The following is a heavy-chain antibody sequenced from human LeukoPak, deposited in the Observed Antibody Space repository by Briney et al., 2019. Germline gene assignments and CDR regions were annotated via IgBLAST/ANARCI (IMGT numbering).Heavy chain of an antibody. CDR2: IYYSRTT. CDR3: ARHVRFLEWLSSYYFDY. V-gene: IGHV4-39*01. Sequence: PSETLSLTCTLSAGTISSISYYWGWIRQTPGTGREWFGSIYYSRTTYYNPSPKSRVTISVDTSKSQFSLRLTSVTAADTAVYYCARHVRFLEWLSSYYFDYWGQGTLATVSS. CDR1: AGTISSISYY. D-gene: IGHD3-3*01. J-gene: IGHJ4*02.